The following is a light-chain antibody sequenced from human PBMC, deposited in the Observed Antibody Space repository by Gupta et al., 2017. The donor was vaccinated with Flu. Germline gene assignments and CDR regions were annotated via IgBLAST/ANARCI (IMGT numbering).Light chain of an antibody. CDR1: SGHSSYA. CDR3: QTWGTGIYWV. Sequence: QLVLTQSPSASASLGASVKLTCTLCSGHSSYAIEWHQQQPEKGPRYWMKLNSDGSHSKGDGIPDRFSGSSSGAERYLTISSLQSEDEADYSCQTWGTGIYWVFGGGTKLTVL. J-gene: IGLJ3*02. CDR2: LNSDGSH. V-gene: IGLV4-69*01.